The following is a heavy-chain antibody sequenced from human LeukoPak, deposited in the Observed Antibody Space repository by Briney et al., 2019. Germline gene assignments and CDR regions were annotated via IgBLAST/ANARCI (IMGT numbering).Heavy chain of an antibody. J-gene: IGHJ6*02. CDR2: ISTKANTYAT. D-gene: IGHD1-7*01. V-gene: IGHV3-73*01. CDR1: GFTLSGSV. CDR3: AANWNSDTAYDPWGMDV. Sequence: GGSLRRSWAASGFTLSGSVMDGVRQASGRGREWVGRISTKANTYATGYVASVKGRFTISRDDSKNTAYLQMNSLKSEDTAVYYCAANWNSDTAYDPWGMDVWGQGTTVIVSS.